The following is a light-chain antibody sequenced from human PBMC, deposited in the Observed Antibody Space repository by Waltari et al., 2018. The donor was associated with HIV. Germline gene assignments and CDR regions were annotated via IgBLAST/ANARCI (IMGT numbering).Light chain of an antibody. CDR3: AAWDDSLNGVV. J-gene: IGLJ2*01. V-gene: IGLV1-44*01. CDR2: SNN. Sequence: QSALTQPPSASGTPGQRVTISCSGSSSNTGRKTVNRYQPLPGTAPKLLIYSNNHRPSGVADRVSGSKSGTSASLAISGLQSEDEADYYCAAWDDSLNGVVFGGGTKLTVL. CDR1: SSNTGRKT.